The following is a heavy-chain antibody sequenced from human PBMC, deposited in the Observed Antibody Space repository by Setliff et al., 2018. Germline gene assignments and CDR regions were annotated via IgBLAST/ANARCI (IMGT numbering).Heavy chain of an antibody. J-gene: IGHJ4*02. CDR1: GYSFTTYY. Sequence: ASVKVSCKASGYSFTTYYMHWVRQAPGQGLEWMGWINPNSGGTNYAQKFQGWVTMTRDTSISTAYMELSRLRSDDTAVYYCATIGLDTAMITGVLFDFWGQGTLVTVSS. V-gene: IGHV1-2*04. CDR3: ATIGLDTAMITGVLFDF. CDR2: INPNSGGT. D-gene: IGHD5-18*01.